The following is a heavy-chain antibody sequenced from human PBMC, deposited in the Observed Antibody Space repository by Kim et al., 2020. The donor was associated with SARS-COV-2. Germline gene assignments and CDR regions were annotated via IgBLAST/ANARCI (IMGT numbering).Heavy chain of an antibody. CDR1: GFTFSSYS. J-gene: IGHJ4*02. CDR3: ARVLAGMWFFDY. D-gene: IGHD6-19*01. CDR2: IRSSSSYI. Sequence: GGSLRLSCAASGFTFSSYSMNWVRQAPGKGLEWVASIRSSSSYIYYADSVKGRFTISRDNAKNSLYLQMNSLRAEDTAVYYCARVLAGMWFFDYWGQGTLVTVSS. V-gene: IGHV3-21*01.